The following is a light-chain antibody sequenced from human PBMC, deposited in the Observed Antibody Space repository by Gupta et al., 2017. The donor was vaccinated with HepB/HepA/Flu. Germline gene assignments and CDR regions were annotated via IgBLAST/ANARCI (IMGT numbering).Light chain of an antibody. CDR3: MQALEFPLT. Sequence: DIVMTQSPLSLSVTPGEPASISCRSSRSLMFSNGFHYLDWYLQKPGQSPQLLIYLVSNRASGVPDRFSGTGSGTEFTLKISRVEAEDVGVYYCMQALEFPLTFGPGTRV. CDR2: LVS. J-gene: IGKJ3*01. V-gene: IGKV2-28*01. CDR1: RSLMFSNGFHY.